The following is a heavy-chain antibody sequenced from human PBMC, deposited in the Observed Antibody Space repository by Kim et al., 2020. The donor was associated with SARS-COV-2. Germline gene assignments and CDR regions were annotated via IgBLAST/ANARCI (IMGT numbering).Heavy chain of an antibody. D-gene: IGHD5-12*01. CDR1: GGSISSYY. Sequence: SETLSLTCTVSGGSISSYYWSWIRQPPGKGLEWIGYIYYSGSTNYNPSLKSRVTISVDTSKNQFSLKLSSVTAADTAVYYCATLKGYSGYISPAEDAFDIWGQGTMVTVSS. CDR2: IYYSGST. CDR3: ATLKGYSGYISPAEDAFDI. V-gene: IGHV4-59*13. J-gene: IGHJ3*02.